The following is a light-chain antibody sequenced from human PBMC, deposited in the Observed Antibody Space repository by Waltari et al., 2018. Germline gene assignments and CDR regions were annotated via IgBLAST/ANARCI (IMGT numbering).Light chain of an antibody. J-gene: IGLJ3*02. V-gene: IGLV1-44*01. CDR2: RND. CDR3: ASWDDSLNGHWV. Sequence: QSVLTQPPSASGTPGQRVTISCSGTSSNLGNNVVNWYQQVPGTAPKPLIYRNDRGPSGVPDRFSASKAGTSASLAISGLQSEDEAEYYCASWDDSLNGHWVFGGGTKVTVL. CDR1: SSNLGNNV.